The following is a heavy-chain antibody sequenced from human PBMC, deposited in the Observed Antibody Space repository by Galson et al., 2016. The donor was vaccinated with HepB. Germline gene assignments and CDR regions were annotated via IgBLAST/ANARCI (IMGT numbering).Heavy chain of an antibody. CDR3: VRDAGNYYDTIGLSTSSRSGFDL. J-gene: IGHJ4*02. CDR1: GFTFSSFG. CDR2: IWFDGSHE. V-gene: IGHV3-33*01. D-gene: IGHD3-22*01. Sequence: SLRLSCAASGFTFSSFGIHWVRQGPGKGLEWVAVIWFDGSHENYAASVKGRFTISRDNSKGTVYLQMNRLRAEDSALYYCVRDAGNYYDTIGLSTSSRSGFDLWGQGTLVTVSS.